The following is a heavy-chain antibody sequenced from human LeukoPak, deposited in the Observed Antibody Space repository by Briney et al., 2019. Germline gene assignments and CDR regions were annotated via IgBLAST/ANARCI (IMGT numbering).Heavy chain of an antibody. CDR1: GDSVSSNSAA. J-gene: IGHJ6*02. V-gene: IGHV6-1*01. CDR2: TYYRSKWYN. CDR3: AREAFGGPYSSSWANYYYYGMDV. Sequence: SQTLSLTCAISGDSVSSNSAAWNWIRQSPSRGLEWLGRTYYRSKWYNDYAVSVKSRITINPETSKNQFSLQLNSVTPEDTAVYYCAREAFGGPYSSSWANYYYYGMDVWGQGTTVTVSS. D-gene: IGHD6-13*01.